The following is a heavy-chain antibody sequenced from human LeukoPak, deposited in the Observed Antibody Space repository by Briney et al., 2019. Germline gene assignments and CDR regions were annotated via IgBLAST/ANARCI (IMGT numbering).Heavy chain of an antibody. Sequence: GGSLGLSCAASGFTFSHYYMTWVRQAPGKGLEWVANINQDGSAQYYVDSVKGRFTISRDNAKNSQSLQMNSLKAEDTAVYFCARNPYRGTFDIWGQGTMVTVSS. CDR1: GFTFSHYY. CDR2: INQDGSAQ. CDR3: ARNPYRGTFDI. D-gene: IGHD5-18*01. V-gene: IGHV3-7*01. J-gene: IGHJ3*02.